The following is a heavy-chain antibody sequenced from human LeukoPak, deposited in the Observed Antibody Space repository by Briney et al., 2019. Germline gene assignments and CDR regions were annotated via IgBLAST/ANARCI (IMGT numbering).Heavy chain of an antibody. D-gene: IGHD3-3*01. CDR1: GFTFDDYT. CDR3: ARVPLRFLEWSTTPYFDY. CDR2: ISWDGGSA. J-gene: IGHJ4*02. Sequence: GGSLRLSCAASGFTFDDYTMHWVRQAPGKGLEWVSVISWDGGSAYYTDSVKGRFTISRDNAKNSLYLQMNSLRAEDTAVYYCARVPLRFLEWSTTPYFDYWGQGTLVTVSS. V-gene: IGHV3-43*01.